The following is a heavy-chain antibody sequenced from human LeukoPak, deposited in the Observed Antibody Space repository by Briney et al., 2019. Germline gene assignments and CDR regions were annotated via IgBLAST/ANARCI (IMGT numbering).Heavy chain of an antibody. Sequence: TASETLSLTCTVSGGSISSYYWSWIRQPPGKGLEWIGYIYYSGSTNYNPSLKSRVTISVDASKNQFSLKLSSVTAADTAVYYCARDRLLWFGELDFWGQGTLVIVSS. V-gene: IGHV4-59*01. J-gene: IGHJ4*02. CDR2: IYYSGST. CDR1: GGSISSYY. CDR3: ARDRLLWFGELDF. D-gene: IGHD3-10*01.